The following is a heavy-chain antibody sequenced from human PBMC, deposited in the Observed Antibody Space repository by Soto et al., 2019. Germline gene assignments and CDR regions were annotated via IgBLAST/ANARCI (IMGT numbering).Heavy chain of an antibody. CDR2: ISSSSSTI. CDR3: ARDTMIVVVIDYYYYGMDV. J-gene: IGHJ6*02. V-gene: IGHV3-48*02. Sequence: GGSLRLSCAASGFTFSSYSMNWVRQAPGKGLEWVSYISSSSSTIYYADSVKGRFTISRDNAKNSLYLQMNSLRDEDTAVYYCARDTMIVVVIDYYYYGMDVWGRGTMVTVSS. D-gene: IGHD3-22*01. CDR1: GFTFSSYS.